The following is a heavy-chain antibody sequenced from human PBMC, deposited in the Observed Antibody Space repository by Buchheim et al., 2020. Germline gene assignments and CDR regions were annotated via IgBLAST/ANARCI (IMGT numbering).Heavy chain of an antibody. CDR3: ARVGQGAAGYYYYGMDV. D-gene: IGHD1-26*01. Sequence: QVQLVQSGAEVKKPGASVKVSCKASGYTFTDYYIHWVRQAPGQGLEWMGWINPDSGDTNYGQKFQDWFTMTRDTSISTAYMELRRLKSDDTAVYYCARVGQGAAGYYYYGMDVWGQGTT. CDR1: GYTFTDYY. J-gene: IGHJ6*02. V-gene: IGHV1-2*04. CDR2: INPDSGDT.